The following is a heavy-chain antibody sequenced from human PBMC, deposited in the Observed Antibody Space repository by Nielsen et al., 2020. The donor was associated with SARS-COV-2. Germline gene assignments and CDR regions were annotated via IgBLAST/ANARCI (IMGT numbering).Heavy chain of an antibody. Sequence: SETLSLTCAVYGGSFSGYYWSWIRQPPGKGLEWIGEINHSGSTNYNPSLKSRVTISVDTSKNQFSLKLSSGTAADTAVYYCARHAYGDYPGDWSSDLWGRGTLVTVSS. V-gene: IGHV4-34*01. CDR3: ARHAYGDYPGDWSSDL. D-gene: IGHD4-17*01. CDR1: GGSFSGYY. J-gene: IGHJ2*01. CDR2: INHSGST.